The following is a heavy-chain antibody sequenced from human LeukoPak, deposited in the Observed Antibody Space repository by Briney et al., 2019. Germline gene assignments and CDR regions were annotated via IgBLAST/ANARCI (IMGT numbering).Heavy chain of an antibody. Sequence: GASVKVSCKASGYTFTGYYMHWVRQAPGQGLEWMGWINPNSGGTNYAQKFQGRVTMTRDTSISTAYMELRRLRSDDTAVYYCARVEYYDFWSGYYHRFDPWGQGTLVTVSS. J-gene: IGHJ5*02. D-gene: IGHD3-3*01. V-gene: IGHV1-2*02. CDR1: GYTFTGYY. CDR3: ARVEYYDFWSGYYHRFDP. CDR2: INPNSGGT.